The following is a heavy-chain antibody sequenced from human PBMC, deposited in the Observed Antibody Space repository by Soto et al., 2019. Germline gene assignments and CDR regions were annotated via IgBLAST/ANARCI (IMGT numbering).Heavy chain of an antibody. Sequence: DEQLVESGGGLVQPGGSLRLSCAGSGFTFRNFWMGWVRQAPGKRLEWVANIKQDGTETSYADSVKGRFTVSRDNAKNSLYLQMNSLGADDTAVYYCARENYFDYWGQGALVTVSS. V-gene: IGHV3-7*01. CDR3: ARENYFDY. CDR2: IKQDGTET. CDR1: GFTFRNFW. J-gene: IGHJ4*02.